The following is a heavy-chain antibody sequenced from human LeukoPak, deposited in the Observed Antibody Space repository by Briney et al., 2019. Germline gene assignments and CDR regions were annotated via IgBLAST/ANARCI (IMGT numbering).Heavy chain of an antibody. Sequence: SETLSLTCTVSGGSISSSSYYWGWIRQPPGKGLGWIGSIYYSGSTYYNPSLKSRVTISVDTSKNQFSLKLSSVTAADTAVYYCARLPPSAYGSGSYSPWYFDYWGQGTLVTVSS. CDR1: GGSISSSSYY. CDR3: ARLPPSAYGSGSYSPWYFDY. J-gene: IGHJ4*02. V-gene: IGHV4-39*01. CDR2: IYYSGST. D-gene: IGHD3-10*01.